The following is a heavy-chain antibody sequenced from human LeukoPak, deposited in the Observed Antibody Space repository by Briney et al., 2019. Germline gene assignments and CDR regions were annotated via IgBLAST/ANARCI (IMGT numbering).Heavy chain of an antibody. CDR1: GFTFGSYA. CDR3: ARDLNYYPY. CDR2: ISYDGSNK. Sequence: GRSLRLSCAASGFTFGSYAMHWVRQAPGKGLEWVAVISYDGSNKYYADSVKGRFTISRDNSKNTLYLQMNSLRAEDTAVYYCARDLNYYPYWGQGTLVTVSS. V-gene: IGHV3-30-3*01. D-gene: IGHD3-10*01. J-gene: IGHJ4*02.